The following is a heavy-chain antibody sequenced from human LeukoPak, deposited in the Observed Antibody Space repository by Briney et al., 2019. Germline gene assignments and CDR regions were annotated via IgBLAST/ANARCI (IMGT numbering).Heavy chain of an antibody. Sequence: ASVKVSCKASGYTFTSYGISWVRQAPGQGLEWMGWISAYNGNTNYAQKLQGRVTMTTDTSTSTAYMELRSLRSDDTAVYYCARVGPTYSSLRPNWFDPWGQGTLVTASS. CDR3: ARVGPTYSSLRPNWFDP. V-gene: IGHV1-18*04. D-gene: IGHD6-13*01. CDR2: ISAYNGNT. CDR1: GYTFTSYG. J-gene: IGHJ5*02.